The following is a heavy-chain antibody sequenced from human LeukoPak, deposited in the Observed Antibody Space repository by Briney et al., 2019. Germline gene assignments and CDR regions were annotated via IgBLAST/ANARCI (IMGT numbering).Heavy chain of an antibody. J-gene: IGHJ4*02. Sequence: SETLSLTCAVYGGSFSGYYWSWIRQPPGKGLEWIGEINHSGSTNYNPSLKSRVTISVDTSKNQFSLKLSSVTAADTAVYYCARPKEYSSSLGFHYWGQGTLVTVSS. CDR3: ARPKEYSSSLGFHY. V-gene: IGHV4-34*01. CDR2: INHSGST. CDR1: GGSFSGYY. D-gene: IGHD6-6*01.